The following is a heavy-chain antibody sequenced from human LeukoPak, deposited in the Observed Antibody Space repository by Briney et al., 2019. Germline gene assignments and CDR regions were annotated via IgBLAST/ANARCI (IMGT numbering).Heavy chain of an antibody. CDR3: ARDHVIASAGNDY. Sequence: GGSLRLSCVASGFTFSNYWMSWVRQAPGKGLEWVANTNEDGSGEYYVDSVKGRFTISRDNAKNSLYLQMNSLRAEDTALYYCARDHVIASAGNDYWGQGTLVTVSS. V-gene: IGHV3-7*01. CDR2: TNEDGSGE. J-gene: IGHJ4*02. CDR1: GFTFSNYW. D-gene: IGHD6-13*01.